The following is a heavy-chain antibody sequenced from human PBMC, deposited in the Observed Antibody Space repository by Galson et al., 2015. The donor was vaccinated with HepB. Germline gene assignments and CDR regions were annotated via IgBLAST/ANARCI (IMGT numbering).Heavy chain of an antibody. D-gene: IGHD4-23*01. CDR2: ISSSGSTI. Sequence: SLRLSCAASGFTLSSYEMNWVRQAPGKGLEWVSYISSSGSTIYYADSVKGRFTISRDNAKNSLYLQMNSLRAEDTAVYYCARDGDYGGPPDYWGQGTLVTVSS. CDR1: GFTLSSYE. V-gene: IGHV3-48*03. J-gene: IGHJ4*02. CDR3: ARDGDYGGPPDY.